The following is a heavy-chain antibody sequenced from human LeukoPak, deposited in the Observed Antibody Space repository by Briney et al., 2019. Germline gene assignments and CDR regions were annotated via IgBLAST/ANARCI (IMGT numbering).Heavy chain of an antibody. D-gene: IGHD6-13*01. Sequence: GGSLRLSCAASGFTFSSYSMNWVRQAPGKGLEWVSYISSSGSTIYYADSVKGRLTISRDNAKNSLYLQMNSLRAEDTAVYYCARETGYSTSWYAYYFDYWGQGTLVTVAS. V-gene: IGHV3-48*04. CDR3: ARETGYSTSWYAYYFDY. CDR2: ISSSGSTI. J-gene: IGHJ4*02. CDR1: GFTFSSYS.